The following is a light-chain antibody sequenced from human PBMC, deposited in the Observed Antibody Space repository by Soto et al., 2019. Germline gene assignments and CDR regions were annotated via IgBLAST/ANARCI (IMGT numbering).Light chain of an antibody. CDR3: CSYAGSYTLL. V-gene: IGLV2-11*01. CDR1: SSDVGGYNY. Sequence: QSALTQPPSASGSPGQSVAISCTGTSSDVGGYNYVSWYQQEPGKAPKLMVYDVSKRPSGVPDRFSGSKSGNTASLTISGLQAEDEGDYYCCSYAGSYTLLFGGGTKVTVL. J-gene: IGLJ2*01. CDR2: DVS.